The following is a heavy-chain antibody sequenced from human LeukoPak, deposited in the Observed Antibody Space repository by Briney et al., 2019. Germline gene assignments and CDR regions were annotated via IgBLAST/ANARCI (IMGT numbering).Heavy chain of an antibody. CDR3: ASHNWNDADY. V-gene: IGHV4-59*05. CDR2: IYYSGST. Sequence: PSETLSLTCTVSGGSISSSYWSWIRQPPGKGLEWIGSIYYSGSTYYNPSLKSRVTISVDTSKNQFSLKLSSVTAADTAVYYCASHNWNDADYWGQGTLVTVSS. CDR1: GGSISSSY. D-gene: IGHD1-1*01. J-gene: IGHJ4*02.